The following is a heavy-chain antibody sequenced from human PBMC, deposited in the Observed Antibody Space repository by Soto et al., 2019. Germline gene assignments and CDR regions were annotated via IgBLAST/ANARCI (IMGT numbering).Heavy chain of an antibody. D-gene: IGHD1-7*01. Sequence: QLQLQESGPGLVKPSETLSLTCSVSGASVTGTTYYWGWIRQSPGKGLEWIGNIYHNGRTDYNPSLQHRIGIYIDEFKTQFALRLPSVTAADTAMYYCVRQVTGTSSFNWFDPWGQGTPVTVSS. CDR1: GASVTGTTYY. V-gene: IGHV4-39*01. CDR2: IYHNGRT. J-gene: IGHJ5*02. CDR3: VRQVTGTSSFNWFDP.